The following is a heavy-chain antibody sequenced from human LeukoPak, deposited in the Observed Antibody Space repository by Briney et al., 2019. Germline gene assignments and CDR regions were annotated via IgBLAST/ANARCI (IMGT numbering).Heavy chain of an antibody. J-gene: IGHJ2*01. CDR1: GFIFSSYW. CDR2: IGSDGHTK. V-gene: IGHV3-30*18. D-gene: IGHD3-16*01. CDR3: AKEATWGNWYFDL. Sequence: GGSLRLSCAGSGFIFSSYWMSWVRQAPGKGLEWVAVIGSDGHTKYYADSVRGRFTTSRENSDNTLYLEMSSLRDEDTAVYYCAKEATWGNWYFDLWGRGTLVTVSS.